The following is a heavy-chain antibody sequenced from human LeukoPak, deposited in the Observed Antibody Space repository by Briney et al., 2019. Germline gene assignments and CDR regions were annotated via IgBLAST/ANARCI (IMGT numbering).Heavy chain of an antibody. V-gene: IGHV3-23*01. Sequence: RGSLRDSCAASGLAFNFYVKTWIGQTPGKGPQWLSTINANGINTYYADSVRGRFTISRDNSKNTLYLQLNSLRAEDTGIYYCAKPISGGLAVSGDWFDHECRGTRVTVSS. CDR1: GLAFNFYV. CDR3: AKPISGGLAVSGDWFDH. CDR2: INANGINT. D-gene: IGHD6-19*01. J-gene: IGHJ5*02.